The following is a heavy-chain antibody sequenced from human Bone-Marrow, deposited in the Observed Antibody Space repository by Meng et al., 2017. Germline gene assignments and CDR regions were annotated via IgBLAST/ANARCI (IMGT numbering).Heavy chain of an antibody. CDR2: INHSGST. CDR1: GGSFSCYY. Sequence: QVQLQQWGAGLFKPSETLSLTGAVYGGSFSCYYWSWIRQPPGKGLEWIGEINHSGSTNYNPSLKSRVTISVDTSKNQFSLKLSSVTAADTAVYYCARVGSRSEDYWGQGTLVTVSS. J-gene: IGHJ4*02. V-gene: IGHV4-34*01. D-gene: IGHD2-2*01. CDR3: ARVGSRSEDY.